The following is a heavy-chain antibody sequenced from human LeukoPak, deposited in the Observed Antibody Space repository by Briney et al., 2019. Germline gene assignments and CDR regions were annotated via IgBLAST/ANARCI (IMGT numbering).Heavy chain of an antibody. J-gene: IGHJ4*02. Sequence: GGSLRLSCAASGFTFSSYAMHWVRQAPGKGLEWVAVISYDGSNKYYADSVKGRFTISRDNSKNTLYLQMNSLRAEDTAVYYCARTPMIVVVIAYFDYWGKGTLVTVSS. CDR1: GFTFSSYA. CDR2: ISYDGSNK. D-gene: IGHD3-22*01. V-gene: IGHV3-30-3*01. CDR3: ARTPMIVVVIAYFDY.